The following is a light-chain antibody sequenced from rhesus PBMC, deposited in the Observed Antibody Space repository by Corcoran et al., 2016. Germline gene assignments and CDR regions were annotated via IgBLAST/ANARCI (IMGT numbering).Light chain of an antibody. V-gene: IGLV2-13*02. Sequence: QAALTQSPSVAGSPGQSVTNSCTGTSSDIGGYNRVSWYQQHPGKAPKLMIYEVSKRPSGVSDRFSGSKSGNTASLTISGLQAEDEADYYCSSYASSSAYIFGAGTRLTVL. CDR3: SSYASSSAYI. CDR2: EVS. J-gene: IGLJ1*01. CDR1: SSDIGGYNR.